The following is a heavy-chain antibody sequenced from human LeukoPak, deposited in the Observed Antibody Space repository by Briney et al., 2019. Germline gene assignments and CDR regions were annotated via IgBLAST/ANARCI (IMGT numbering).Heavy chain of an antibody. CDR1: RFTLSSYS. CDR2: ISTSSSYI. Sequence: PGGSLRLSCAASRFTLSSYSMNWVRQAPGKGLEWVSSISTSSSYIYYADSVKGRFTISRDNAKNSLYLQMNRLRAEDTALYYCARAHGAGGLGYNYMDVWGKGTTVTISS. V-gene: IGHV3-21*01. J-gene: IGHJ6*03. D-gene: IGHD6-19*01. CDR3: ARAHGAGGLGYNYMDV.